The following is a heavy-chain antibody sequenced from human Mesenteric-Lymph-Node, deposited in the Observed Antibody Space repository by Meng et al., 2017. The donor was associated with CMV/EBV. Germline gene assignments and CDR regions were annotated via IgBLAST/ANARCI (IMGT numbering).Heavy chain of an antibody. CDR1: GFTFSSYG. J-gene: IGHJ6*02. Sequence: GESLKISCAASGFTFSSYGMHWVRQAPGKGLDWVAFIQYDGSNKYYADSVKGRFTISRDNSKNTLYLQMSSLRAEDTAVYFCAKDSSYYGMDVWGQGTTVTVSS. CDR2: IQYDGSNK. V-gene: IGHV3-30*02. CDR3: AKDSSYYGMDV.